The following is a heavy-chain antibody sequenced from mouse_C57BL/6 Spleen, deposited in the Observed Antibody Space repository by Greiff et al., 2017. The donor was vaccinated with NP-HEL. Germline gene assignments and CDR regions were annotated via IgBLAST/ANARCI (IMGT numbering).Heavy chain of an antibody. J-gene: IGHJ1*03. CDR3: ARASSDFITTWYFDV. V-gene: IGHV5-16*01. Sequence: EVKLMESEGGLVQPGSSMKLSCTASGFTFSDYYMAWVRQVPEKGLEWVANINYDGSSTYYLDSLKSRFIISRDNAKNILYLQMSSLKSEDTATYYCARASSDFITTWYFDVWGTGTTVTVSS. CDR2: INYDGSST. CDR1: GFTFSDYY. D-gene: IGHD1-1*01.